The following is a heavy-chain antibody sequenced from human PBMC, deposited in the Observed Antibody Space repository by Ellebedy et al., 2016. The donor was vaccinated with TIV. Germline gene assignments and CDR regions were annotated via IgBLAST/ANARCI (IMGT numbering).Heavy chain of an antibody. D-gene: IGHD3-10*01. CDR2: IYYSGST. V-gene: IGHV4-31*03. CDR3: ARTSPSGTYFVY. CDR1: GGSISSGGHY. J-gene: IGHJ4*02. Sequence: SETLSLXXTVSGGSISSGGHYWSWIRQHPGKGLEWIGYIYYSGSTYYNPSLKSRVTISVDTSKNQFSLKLSSVTAADTAVYYCARTSPSGTYFVYWGQGTLVTVSS.